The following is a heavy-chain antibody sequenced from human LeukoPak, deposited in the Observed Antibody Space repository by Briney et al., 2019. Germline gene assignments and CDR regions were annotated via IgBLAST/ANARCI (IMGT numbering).Heavy chain of an antibody. Sequence: GGSLRLSCAASGFTFSTYAMTWVRQVPGKGLECVSIISGSGDTYYADSVKGRFIISRDNSKNTLFLQMNSLRAGDTAIYYCAKTNYKRTILVWFGEFLLDDNWGQGALVTVSS. CDR3: AKTNYKRTILVWFGEFLLDDN. J-gene: IGHJ4*02. D-gene: IGHD3-10*01. V-gene: IGHV3-23*01. CDR2: ISGSGDT. CDR1: GFTFSTYA.